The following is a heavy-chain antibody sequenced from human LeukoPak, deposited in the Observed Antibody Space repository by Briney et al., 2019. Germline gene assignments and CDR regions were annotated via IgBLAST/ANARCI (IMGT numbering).Heavy chain of an antibody. CDR3: ASVESYSSGWGY. Sequence: GRSLRLSCAASGFTFSGYGMHWVRQAPGKGLDWVTAIRYDGSETAYADSVKGRFTISRDNAKNSLYLQMNSLRAEDTAVYYCASVESYSSGWGYWGQGTLVTVSS. J-gene: IGHJ4*02. V-gene: IGHV3-33*03. D-gene: IGHD6-19*01. CDR1: GFTFSGYG. CDR2: IRYDGSET.